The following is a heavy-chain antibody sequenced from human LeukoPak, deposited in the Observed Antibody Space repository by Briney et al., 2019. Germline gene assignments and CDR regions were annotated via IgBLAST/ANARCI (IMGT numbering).Heavy chain of an antibody. CDR1: GGSIRSYY. CDR2: ISYSGYT. CDR3: ARGRNDNGGMFFDS. Sequence: KPSETLSLTCTVSGGSIRSYYWNWIRQAPGKGLEWVGFISYSGYTSYSPSLKSRVAISVDTAKSQFPLRLNSMTAADTAIYYCARGRNDNGGMFFDSWAQGNLVTVSS. V-gene: IGHV4-59*01. D-gene: IGHD4-23*01. J-gene: IGHJ4*02.